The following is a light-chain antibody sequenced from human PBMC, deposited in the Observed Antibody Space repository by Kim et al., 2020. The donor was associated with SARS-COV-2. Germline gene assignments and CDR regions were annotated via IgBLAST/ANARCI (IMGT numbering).Light chain of an antibody. CDR3: PRRRNWPPFP. V-gene: IGKV3-11*01. Sequence: EIVLTQSPATLSLSQGERATLSCRASQDLRSHLAWYQQKPGQPPRLLIYGASIRATGIPARFSASGFTTDFTLTITILEPEDFAVYYCPRRRNWPPFPFGQWTRLEI. CDR2: GAS. J-gene: IGKJ5*01. CDR1: QDLRSH.